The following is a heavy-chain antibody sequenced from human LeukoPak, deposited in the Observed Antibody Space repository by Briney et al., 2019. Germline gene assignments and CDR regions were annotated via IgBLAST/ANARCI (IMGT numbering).Heavy chain of an antibody. CDR3: ATGGYFLDY. CDR1: GFTFSNAW. CDR2: IKSKVDGGTT. D-gene: IGHD3-16*01. J-gene: IGHJ4*02. Sequence: GGSLRLSCAGSGFTFSNAWMNWVRQAPGKGLEWVGRIKSKVDGGTTDYAAPVKGRFTISRDDSKNTVLLQVNSTQTEDTALYFCATGGYFLDYWGQGTLVTVSS. V-gene: IGHV3-15*01.